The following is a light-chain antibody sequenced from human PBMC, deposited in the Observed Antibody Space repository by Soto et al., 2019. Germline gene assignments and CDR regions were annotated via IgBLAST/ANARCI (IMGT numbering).Light chain of an antibody. CDR2: DAS. CDR3: QQRTNWGT. V-gene: IGKV3-11*01. Sequence: EIVLTQSPATLSLSQGERATLSCRASQSVSNNLAWYQQQPGHAPRLLIYDASIRATGIPDRFSGSGSGTDFTLNISTLEPEDCAVYYCQQRTNWGTFGQGTKVDIK. CDR1: QSVSNN. J-gene: IGKJ1*01.